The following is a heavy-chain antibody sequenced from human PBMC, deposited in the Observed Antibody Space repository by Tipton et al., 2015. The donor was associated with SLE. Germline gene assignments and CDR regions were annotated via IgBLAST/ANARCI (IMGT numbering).Heavy chain of an antibody. CDR3: ARGYYDSSGYYFY. Sequence: SLRLSCAASGFSFSSYEMNWVRQAPGKGLEWVALISYDGHNKYYADSVKGRFTISRDNSKNTLYLQMNSLRAEDTAVYYCARGYYDSSGYYFYWGQGTLVTVSS. D-gene: IGHD3-22*01. V-gene: IGHV3-30-3*01. CDR1: GFSFSSYE. J-gene: IGHJ4*02. CDR2: ISYDGHNK.